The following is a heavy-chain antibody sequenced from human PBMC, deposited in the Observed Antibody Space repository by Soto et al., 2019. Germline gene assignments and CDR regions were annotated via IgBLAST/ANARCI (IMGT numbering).Heavy chain of an antibody. CDR3: ARCAYSSSWYGRWGYNWFDP. CDR2: IIPIFGTA. Sequence: ASVKVSCKASGGTFSSYAISWVRQAPGQGLEWMGGIIPIFGTANYAQKLQGRVTITADESTSTAYMELSSLRPEDTAVYYCARCAYSSSWYGRWGYNWFDPWGQGTLVTVSS. V-gene: IGHV1-69*13. J-gene: IGHJ5*02. CDR1: GGTFSSYA. D-gene: IGHD6-13*01.